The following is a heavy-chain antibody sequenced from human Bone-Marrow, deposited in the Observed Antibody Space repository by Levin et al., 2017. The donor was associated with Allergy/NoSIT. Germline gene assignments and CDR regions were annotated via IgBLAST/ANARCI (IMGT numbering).Heavy chain of an antibody. V-gene: IGHV1-8*01. D-gene: IGHD2-2*01. CDR2: MNPNSGNT. CDR3: AVSSSTSWRYYYYYYGMDV. J-gene: IGHJ6*02. CDR1: GYTFTSYD. Sequence: ASVKVSCKASGYTFTSYDINWVRQATGQGLEWMGWMNPNSGNTGYAQKFQGRVTMTRNTSISTAYMELSSLRSEDTAVYYCAVSSSTSWRYYYYYYGMDVWGQGTTVTVSS.